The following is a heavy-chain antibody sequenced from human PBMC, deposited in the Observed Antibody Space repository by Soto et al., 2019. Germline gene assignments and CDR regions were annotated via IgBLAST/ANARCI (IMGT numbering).Heavy chain of an antibody. D-gene: IGHD6-19*01. CDR1: GFTFSNAW. CDR2: IKSKTDGGTT. V-gene: IGHV3-15*07. J-gene: IGHJ6*02. CDR3: TTAIRSSGWYGYPPMDV. Sequence: GGSLRLSCAASGFTFSNAWMNWVRQAPGKGLEWVGRIKSKTDGGTTDYAAPVKGRFTISRDDSKNTLYLQMNSLKTEDTAVYYCTTAIRSSGWYGYPPMDVWGQGTTVTVSS.